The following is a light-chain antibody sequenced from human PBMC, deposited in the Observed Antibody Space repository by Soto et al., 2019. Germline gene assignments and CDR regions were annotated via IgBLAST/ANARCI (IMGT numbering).Light chain of an antibody. CDR2: DAS. CDR3: QQRGNWPPTWT. CDR1: QSVSSY. V-gene: IGKV3-11*01. Sequence: ENVLTQSPATLSLYQRERATLSCRASQSVSSYLAWYQEKPGQAPRLLIYDASIRATGIPARFSGSWSGTDFTLTINGLEPEDSAVYYCQQRGNWPPTWTFGQGSNVDIK. J-gene: IGKJ1*01.